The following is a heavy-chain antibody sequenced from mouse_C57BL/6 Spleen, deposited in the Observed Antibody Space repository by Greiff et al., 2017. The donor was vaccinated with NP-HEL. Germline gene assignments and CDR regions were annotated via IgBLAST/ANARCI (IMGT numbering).Heavy chain of an antibody. D-gene: IGHD1-1*01. J-gene: IGHJ2*01. V-gene: IGHV14-1*01. CDR1: GFNIKDYY. CDR3: TRLITTVELYYFDY. Sequence: VQLQQSGAELVRPGASVKLSCTASGFNIKDYYMHWVKQRPEQGLEWIGRIDPEDGDTEYAPKFQGKATMTADTSSNTAYLQLSSLTSEDTAVYYCTRLITTVELYYFDYWGQGTTLTVSS. CDR2: IDPEDGDT.